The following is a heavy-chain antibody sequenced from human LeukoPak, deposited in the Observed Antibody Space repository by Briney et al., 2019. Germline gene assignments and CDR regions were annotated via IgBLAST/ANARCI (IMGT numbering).Heavy chain of an antibody. D-gene: IGHD4-17*01. J-gene: IGHJ4*02. CDR2: INPNTGGT. CDR3: ARRGGYGDYDFDY. V-gene: IGHV1-2*02. Sequence: GASVKVSCKASGYTFTDYFLHWVRQAPGQGLEWMGWINPNTGGTNYAQKFQGRVTMTTDTSTSTAYMELRSLRSDDTAVYYCARRGGYGDYDFDYWGQGTLVTVSS. CDR1: GYTFTDYF.